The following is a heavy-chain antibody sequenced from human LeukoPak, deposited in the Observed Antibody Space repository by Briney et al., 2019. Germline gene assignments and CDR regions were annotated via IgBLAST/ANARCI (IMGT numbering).Heavy chain of an antibody. V-gene: IGHV1-46*01. D-gene: IGHD3-22*01. CDR1: GYTFTSYY. CDR3: ARGDSSGYYANYYFDY. Sequence: ASVKVSCKASGYTFTSYYMHWARQAPGQGLEWMGIINPSGGSTSYAQKFQGRVTITRDTSTSTVYMELSSLRSEDTAVYYCARGDSSGYYANYYFDYWGQGTLVTVSS. CDR2: INPSGGST. J-gene: IGHJ4*02.